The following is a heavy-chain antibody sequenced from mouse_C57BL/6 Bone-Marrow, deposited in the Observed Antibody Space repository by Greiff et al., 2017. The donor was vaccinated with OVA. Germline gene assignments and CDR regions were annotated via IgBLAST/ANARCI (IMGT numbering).Heavy chain of an antibody. D-gene: IGHD4-1*01. V-gene: IGHV5-17*01. CDR1: GFTFSDYG. J-gene: IGHJ1*03. Sequence: EVILVESGGGLVKPGGSLKLSCAASGFTFSDYGMHWVRQAPEKGLEWVAYISSGSSTIYYADTVKGRFTISRDNAKNTLFLQMTSLRSEDTAMYYCAREGSNWDWYFDVWGTGTTVTVSS. CDR3: AREGSNWDWYFDV. CDR2: ISSGSSTI.